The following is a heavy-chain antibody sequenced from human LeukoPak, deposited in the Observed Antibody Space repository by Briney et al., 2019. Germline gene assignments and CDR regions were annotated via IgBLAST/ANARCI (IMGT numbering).Heavy chain of an antibody. D-gene: IGHD2-2*01. J-gene: IGHJ4*02. CDR3: ARDLANTRGCSSTSCSPH. CDR2: INWNGGST. CDR1: GFTFDDYG. V-gene: IGHV3-20*04. Sequence: PGASLRLSCAASGFTFDDYGMSWVRQAPGKGLEWVSGINWNGGSTGYADSVKGRFTISRDNAKNSLYLQMNSLRAEDTALYYCARDLANTRGCSSTSCSPHWGQGTLVTVSS.